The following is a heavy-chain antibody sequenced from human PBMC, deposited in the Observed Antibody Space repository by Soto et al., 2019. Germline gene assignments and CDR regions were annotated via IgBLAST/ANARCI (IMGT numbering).Heavy chain of an antibody. D-gene: IGHD3-16*01. CDR2: ISYDGSNK. CDR1: GFTFSSYG. V-gene: IGHV3-30*18. CDR3: AKGFTFGGVIYYFDY. Sequence: GGSLRLSCAASGFTFSSYGMRWVRQAPGKGLEWVAVISYDGSNKYYADSVKGRFTISRDNSKNTLYLQMNSLRAEDTAVYYCAKGFTFGGVIYYFDYWGQGTLVTVSS. J-gene: IGHJ4*02.